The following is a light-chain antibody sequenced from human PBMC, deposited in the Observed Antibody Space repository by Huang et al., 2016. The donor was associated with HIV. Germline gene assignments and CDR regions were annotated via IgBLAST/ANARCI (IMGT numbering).Light chain of an antibody. Sequence: EIVLTQSPGTLSLSPGERATLSCRASPSLGSNSLAWYQQKAGQAPRLLMYGASSRATGIPDRFRGSGSGTDFTLSISRLEPEDFAVYYCQQYDSSPVTFGGGTKVEIK. J-gene: IGKJ4*01. CDR2: GAS. CDR1: PSLGSNS. CDR3: QQYDSSPVT. V-gene: IGKV3-20*01.